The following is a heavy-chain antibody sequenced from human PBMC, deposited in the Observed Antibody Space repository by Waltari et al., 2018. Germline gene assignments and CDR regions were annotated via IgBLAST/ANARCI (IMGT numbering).Heavy chain of an antibody. CDR1: GGSISSSSYY. D-gene: IGHD6-13*01. Sequence: QLQLQESGPGLVKPSETLSLTCTVSGGSISSSSYYWGWIRQPPGKGLEWIGSIYYSGSTYYNPSLKSRVTISVDTSKKQFSLKLSSVTAADTAVYYCARVKAAASRGYYFDYWGQGTLVTVSS. CDR2: IYYSGST. J-gene: IGHJ4*02. V-gene: IGHV4-39*07. CDR3: ARVKAAASRGYYFDY.